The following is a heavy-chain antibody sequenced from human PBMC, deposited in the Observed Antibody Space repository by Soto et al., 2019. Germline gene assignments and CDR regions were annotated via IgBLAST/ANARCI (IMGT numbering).Heavy chain of an antibody. CDR2: IYYSGST. J-gene: IGHJ3*02. CDR1: GGSISSYY. Sequence: QVQLQESGPGLVKPSETLSLTCTVSGGSISSYYWSWIRQPPGKGLEWIGYIYYSGSTNYNPSHKSRVTISVDTSKNQFSLKLSSVTAADTVVYYCARDRRAPDAAFDIWGQGTMVTVSS. CDR3: ARDRRAPDAAFDI. V-gene: IGHV4-59*01.